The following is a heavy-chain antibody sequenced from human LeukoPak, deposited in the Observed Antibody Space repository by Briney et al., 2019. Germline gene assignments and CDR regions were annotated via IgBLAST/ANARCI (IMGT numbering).Heavy chain of an antibody. CDR3: ARDSSLIVRALDY. J-gene: IGHJ4*02. Sequence: ASVKVSCKASGYTFTSYGSSWVRQAPGQGLKWMGLISDYNGNTNYAQKLQGRVTMTTDTSTSPVYMELRSLRSDDTAVYYCARDSSLIVRALDYWGQGTLVTVSS. V-gene: IGHV1-18*01. D-gene: IGHD3-10*01. CDR2: ISDYNGNT. CDR1: GYTFTSYG.